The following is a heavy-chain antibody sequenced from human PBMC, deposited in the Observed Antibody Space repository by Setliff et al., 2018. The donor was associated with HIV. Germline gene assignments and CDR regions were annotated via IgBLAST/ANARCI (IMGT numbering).Heavy chain of an antibody. D-gene: IGHD1-26*01. J-gene: IGHJ4*02. Sequence: GGSLRLSCAGSGFVFNDHSFHWVRQAPGKGLEWLSYITATGTTVSYADSVRGRFIISRDSVRNVLYLQMKSLRVEDTALYYCVRDQLRHPERWDFDFWGQGTLVTVSS. CDR2: ITATGTTV. CDR1: GFVFNDHS. CDR3: VRDQLRHPERWDFDF. V-gene: IGHV3-48*01.